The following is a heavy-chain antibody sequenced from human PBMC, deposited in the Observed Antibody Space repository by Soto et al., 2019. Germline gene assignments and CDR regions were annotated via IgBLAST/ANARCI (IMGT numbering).Heavy chain of an antibody. Sequence: EVQLVESGGGLIQPGGSLRLSCAASGFTFSSYSMNWVRQAPGKGLEWVSYISSSSSTIYYADSVKGRFTISRDNVKNSLYLQMNSLRAEDTAVYYCARPEYSSSSYGMDVWGQGTTVTVSS. CDR1: GFTFSSYS. V-gene: IGHV3-48*01. J-gene: IGHJ6*02. CDR2: ISSSSSTI. CDR3: ARPEYSSSSYGMDV. D-gene: IGHD6-6*01.